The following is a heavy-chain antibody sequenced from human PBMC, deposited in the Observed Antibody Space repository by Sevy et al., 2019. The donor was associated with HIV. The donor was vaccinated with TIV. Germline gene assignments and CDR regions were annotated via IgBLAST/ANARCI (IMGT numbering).Heavy chain of an antibody. Sequence: ASVKVSCKVSGYTLTELSMHWVRQAPGKGLEWMGGFDPEDGETIYAQKFQGRVTMNEDTSTDTVYMELSNLRSEDAALYYRATTKGGGYCSGGSCYPGYYYYGMDVWGQGTTVTVSS. CDR3: ATTKGGGYCSGGSCYPGYYYYGMDV. CDR1: GYTLTELS. D-gene: IGHD2-15*01. J-gene: IGHJ6*02. CDR2: FDPEDGET. V-gene: IGHV1-24*01.